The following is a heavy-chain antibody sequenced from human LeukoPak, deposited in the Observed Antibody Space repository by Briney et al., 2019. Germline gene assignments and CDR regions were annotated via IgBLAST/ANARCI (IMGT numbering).Heavy chain of an antibody. J-gene: IGHJ4*02. CDR3: ARALEGGGYSSSWTSSGY. Sequence: PGGSLRLSCAASGFTFSSYAMSWVRQAPGKGLEGVANIKQDGSEKYYVDSVKGRFTISRDNAKNSLYLQMNSLRAEDTAVYYCARALEGGGYSSSWTSSGYWGQGTLVTVSS. CDR2: IKQDGSEK. D-gene: IGHD6-13*01. CDR1: GFTFSSYA. V-gene: IGHV3-7*01.